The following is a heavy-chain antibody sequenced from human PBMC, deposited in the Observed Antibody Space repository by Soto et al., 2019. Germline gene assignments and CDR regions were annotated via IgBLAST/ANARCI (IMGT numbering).Heavy chain of an antibody. Sequence: QVQLVQSGAEVKKPGSSVKVSCKASGGTFSSYAISWVRQAPGQGLEWMGGIIPIFGTANYAQKFQGRVTITADESTSTAYMELSSLRAEDTAVYYCARDQCRWFGGSYGMDVWGQGTTVTVSS. V-gene: IGHV1-69*01. CDR2: IIPIFGTA. CDR3: ARDQCRWFGGSYGMDV. J-gene: IGHJ6*02. CDR1: GGTFSSYA. D-gene: IGHD3-10*01.